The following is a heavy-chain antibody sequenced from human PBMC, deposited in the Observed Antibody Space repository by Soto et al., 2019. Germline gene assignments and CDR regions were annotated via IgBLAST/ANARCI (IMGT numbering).Heavy chain of an antibody. CDR1: GFTFSNVW. V-gene: IGHV3-15*01. CDR2: IKRRADGGTT. J-gene: IGHJ4*02. CDR3: TAGYCSGGSCYSVVY. Sequence: EVQLVESGGGLVKLGGSLSLSCAASGFTFSNVWMSWVRQAPGKGLEWVGRIKRRADGGTTDYATPVRGRFTVSRDDSKNTLYLQMNSLKTEDTAVYYCTAGYCSGGSCYSVVYWGQGTLVTVSS. D-gene: IGHD2-15*01.